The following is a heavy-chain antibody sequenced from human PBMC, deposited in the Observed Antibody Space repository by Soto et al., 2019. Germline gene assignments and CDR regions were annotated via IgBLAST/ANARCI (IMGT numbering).Heavy chain of an antibody. D-gene: IGHD3-22*01. V-gene: IGHV4-59*01. Sequence: PSETLSLTCTVSGGSIISYYWSWIRQPPGKGLEWIGYIYYSGSTNYNPSLKSRVTISVDASKNQFSLKLSSVTAADTAVYYCARDLGSSGYSSWRDFDIWGQGNMVTVSS. CDR1: GGSIISYY. J-gene: IGHJ3*02. CDR3: ARDLGSSGYSSWRDFDI. CDR2: IYYSGST.